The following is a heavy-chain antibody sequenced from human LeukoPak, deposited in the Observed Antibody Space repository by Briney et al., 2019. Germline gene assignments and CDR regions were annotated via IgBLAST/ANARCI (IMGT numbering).Heavy chain of an antibody. CDR1: GLIFHDYS. CDR3: ARDSGGDDYFDF. CDR2: ISGPSDYT. V-gene: IGHV3-21*01. Sequence: GGSLRLSCVVSGLIFHDYSMNWVRQAPGKGLEWVSSISGPSDYTYYTDSVKGRFTISRDSARNSLYLQMNSLRADDTAIYYCARDSGGDDYFDFWGQGTLVTVSS. J-gene: IGHJ4*02. D-gene: IGHD2-21*01.